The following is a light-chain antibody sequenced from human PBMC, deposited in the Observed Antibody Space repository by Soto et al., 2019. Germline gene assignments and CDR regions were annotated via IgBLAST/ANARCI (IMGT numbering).Light chain of an antibody. CDR1: SSNIGAGYD. CDR2: GNS. V-gene: IGLV1-40*01. Sequence: QSVLTQPPSVSGAPGQRVTISCTGSSSNIGAGYDVHWYQQVPGTAPKLLIYGNSNRPSGVPDRFSGSKSGTSASLAITGLQAEDEADYYCQSYDSSPSASDVVFGGGTQLTVL. CDR3: QSYDSSPSASDVV. J-gene: IGLJ2*01.